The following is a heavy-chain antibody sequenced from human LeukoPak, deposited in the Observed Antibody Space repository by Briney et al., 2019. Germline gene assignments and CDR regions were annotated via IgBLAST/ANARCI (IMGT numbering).Heavy chain of an antibody. CDR2: IYYSGST. CDR1: GFTFSSYW. Sequence: GSLRLSCAASGFTFSSYWMSWIRQPPGKGLEWIGSIYYSGSTYYNPSPKSRVTISVDTSKNQFSLKLSSVTAADTAVYYCARGLIVVAYDYWGQGTLVTVSS. J-gene: IGHJ4*02. CDR3: ARGLIVVAYDY. D-gene: IGHD2-15*01. V-gene: IGHV4-39*01.